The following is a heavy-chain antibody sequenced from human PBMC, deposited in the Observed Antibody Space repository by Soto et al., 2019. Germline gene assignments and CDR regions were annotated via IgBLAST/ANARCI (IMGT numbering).Heavy chain of an antibody. J-gene: IGHJ6*02. CDR2: IYPGNSDT. CDR3: PRRLRYGYNSTWAAMDI. D-gene: IGHD5-12*01. Sequence: GESLKISCTSSGFSFTSYWIAWVRQLPGKGLEWVGIIYPGNSDTLYGPSFQGQVTISADRSMNTAYLQWSGLRASGTATYYCPRRLRYGYNSTWAAMDIWGLGTTVTVSS. CDR1: GFSFTSYW. V-gene: IGHV5-51*01.